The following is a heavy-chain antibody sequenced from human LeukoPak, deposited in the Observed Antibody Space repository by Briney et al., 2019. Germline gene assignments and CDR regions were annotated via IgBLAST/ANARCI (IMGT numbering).Heavy chain of an antibody. J-gene: IGHJ4*02. CDR2: IKQDGSEK. CDR3: ARRYFDY. CDR1: GFTLSTYW. Sequence: GGSLRLSCAASGFTLSTYWMSWVRQAPVKGLEWVANIKQDGSEKNYVDSVKGRFTISRDNAKNSLYLQMNSLRAEDTAVYYCARRYFDYWGQGTLVTVSS. V-gene: IGHV3-7*04.